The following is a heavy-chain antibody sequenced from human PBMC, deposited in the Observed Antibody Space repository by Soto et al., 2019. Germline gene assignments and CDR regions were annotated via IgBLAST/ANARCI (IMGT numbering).Heavy chain of an antibody. Sequence: QLQLQESSSGLVKPSQTLSLTCAVSGGSISSGGYSWSWLRQPPGKGLEWIGYIFHSGSTYYNPSLKSRVTTSVDGSKNHFSLELSSVTAADTAVYYWSREGGRGSPDCYFNVWGRGTLVTVSS. D-gene: IGHD1-26*01. CDR1: GGSISSGGYS. J-gene: IGHJ2*01. V-gene: IGHV4-30-2*01. CDR3: SREGGRGSPDCYFNV. CDR2: IFHSGST.